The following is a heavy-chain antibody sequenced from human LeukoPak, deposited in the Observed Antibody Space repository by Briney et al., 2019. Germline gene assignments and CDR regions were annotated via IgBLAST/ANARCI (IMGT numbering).Heavy chain of an antibody. CDR2: ISYDGSNK. J-gene: IGHJ4*02. CDR1: GFTFSSYA. V-gene: IGHV3-30*04. Sequence: GGSLRLSCAASGFTFSSYAMHWVRQAPGKGLEGVAVISYDGSNKYYADSVKGRFTISRDNSKNTLYLQMNSLRAEDTAVYYCARDRWYSSSVFDYWGQGTLVTVSS. D-gene: IGHD6-13*01. CDR3: ARDRWYSSSVFDY.